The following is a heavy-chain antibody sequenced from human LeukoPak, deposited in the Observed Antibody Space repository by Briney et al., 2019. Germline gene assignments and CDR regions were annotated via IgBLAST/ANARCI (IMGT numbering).Heavy chain of an antibody. CDR2: IRYDGSNK. CDR3: AKDRNSCFDY. V-gene: IGHV3-30*02. D-gene: IGHD6-13*01. J-gene: IGHJ4*02. Sequence: GGSLRLSCAASGFTFSSYGMHWVCQAPGKGLEWVAFIRYDGSNKYYADSVKGRFTISRDNSKNTLYLQMNSLRAEDTAVYYCAKDRNSCFDYWGQGTLVTVSS. CDR1: GFTFSSYG.